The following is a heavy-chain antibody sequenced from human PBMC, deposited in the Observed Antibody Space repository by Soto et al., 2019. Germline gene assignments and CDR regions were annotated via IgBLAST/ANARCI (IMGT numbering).Heavy chain of an antibody. Sequence: PGGSLRLSCAASGFTFSDYYMIWIRQAPGKGLEWVSYISSSGSTIYYADSVRGRFTISRDNAKNSLYLQMNSLRAEDTAVYYCASSYDITGTYYYGMDVWGQGTTVTVS. D-gene: IGHD1-20*01. CDR3: ASSYDITGTYYYGMDV. J-gene: IGHJ6*02. CDR1: GFTFSDYY. CDR2: ISSSGSTI. V-gene: IGHV3-11*01.